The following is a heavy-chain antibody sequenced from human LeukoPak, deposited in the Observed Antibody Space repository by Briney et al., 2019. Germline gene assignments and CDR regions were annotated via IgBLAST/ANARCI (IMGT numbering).Heavy chain of an antibody. J-gene: IGHJ6*02. V-gene: IGHV1-46*01. CDR3: AREILNGGYSYGYHYGMDV. D-gene: IGHD5-18*01. Sequence: ASVKVSCKASGYTFTSYYMHWVRQAPGQGLEWMGIINPSGGSTSYAQKFQGGVTITADKSTSTAYMELGSLRSEDTAVYYCAREILNGGYSYGYHYGMDVWGQGTTVTVSS. CDR1: GYTFTSYY. CDR2: INPSGGST.